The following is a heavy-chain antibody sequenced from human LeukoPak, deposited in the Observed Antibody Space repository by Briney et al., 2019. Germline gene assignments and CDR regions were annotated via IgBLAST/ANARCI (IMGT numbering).Heavy chain of an antibody. CDR3: ATTGYYYYVDV. CDR1: GGSVSSGGYY. D-gene: IGHD2-8*02. V-gene: IGHV4-31*03. Sequence: SETLSLTCTVSGGSVSSGGYYWSWIRQHPGKGLEWIGYIYYSGNTCYNPSLESRLTISLDTSTNQFSLKLGSVTAADTAVYYCATTGYYYYVDVWGKGTTVTVSS. CDR2: IYYSGNT. J-gene: IGHJ6*03.